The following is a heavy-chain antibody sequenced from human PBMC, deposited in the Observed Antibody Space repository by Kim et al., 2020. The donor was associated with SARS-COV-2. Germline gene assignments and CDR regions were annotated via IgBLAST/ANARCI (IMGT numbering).Heavy chain of an antibody. V-gene: IGHV3-33*01. CDR1: GFTFSSYG. CDR2: IWYDGSNK. Sequence: GGSLRLSCAASGFTFSSYGMHWVRQAPGKGLEWVAVIWYDGSNKYYADSVKGRFTISRDNSKNTLYLQMNSLRAEDTAVYYCARDLSSIAALVAWYYYGMDVWGQGTTVTVSS. D-gene: IGHD6-6*01. J-gene: IGHJ6*02. CDR3: ARDLSSIAALVAWYYYGMDV.